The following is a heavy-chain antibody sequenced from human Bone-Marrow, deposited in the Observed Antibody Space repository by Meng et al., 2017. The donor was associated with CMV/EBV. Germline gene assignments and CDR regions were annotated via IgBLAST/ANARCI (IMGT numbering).Heavy chain of an antibody. CDR1: GGSISSSSYY. Sequence: SETLSLTCSVSGGSISSSSYYWGWIRQPPGKGLEWIGSIYYSGTTYYNPSLQSRVTIFVDTSKNQFSLRLSSVTAADTAVYYCARGGLGYGFGSGYYPIYWYFELWGLGTLVTVSS. CDR3: ARGGLGYGFGSGYYPIYWYFEL. CDR2: IYYSGTT. D-gene: IGHD3-3*01. J-gene: IGHJ2*01. V-gene: IGHV4-39*07.